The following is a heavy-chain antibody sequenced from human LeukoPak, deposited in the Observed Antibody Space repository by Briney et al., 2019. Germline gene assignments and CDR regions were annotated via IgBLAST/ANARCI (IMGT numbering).Heavy chain of an antibody. Sequence: GGSLRLSCAASGFTFSTYSMNWVRQAPGKGLEWVSHITSSSTNIYYADSVKGRFTISRDNAKNALSLQMNSLRDEDTAVYYCATSGNYYLKYWGQGTLVTVSS. D-gene: IGHD1-26*01. V-gene: IGHV3-48*02. J-gene: IGHJ4*02. CDR2: ITSSSTNI. CDR1: GFTFSTYS. CDR3: ATSGNYYLKY.